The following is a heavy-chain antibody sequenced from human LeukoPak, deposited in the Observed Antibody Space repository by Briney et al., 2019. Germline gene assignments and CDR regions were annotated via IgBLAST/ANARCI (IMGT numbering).Heavy chain of an antibody. J-gene: IGHJ6*02. CDR2: MNPNSGNT. CDR1: GYTFTSYD. V-gene: IGHV1-8*01. Sequence: RASVKVSCKASGYTFTSYDINCVREATGQGLEWMGWMNPNSGNTGYAQKFQGRVTMTRNTSISTAYMELSSLRSEDTAVYYCARFDYGSGSYFVGMDVWGQGTTVTVSS. CDR3: ARFDYGSGSYFVGMDV. D-gene: IGHD3-10*01.